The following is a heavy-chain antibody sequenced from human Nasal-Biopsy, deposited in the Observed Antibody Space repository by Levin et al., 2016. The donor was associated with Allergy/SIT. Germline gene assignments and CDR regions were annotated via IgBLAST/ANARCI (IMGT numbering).Heavy chain of an antibody. Sequence: SETLSLTCIVSGGSVSSPTSDYWGWIRQPPGKGLEWLAGFDYDRSPHYNPSLSSRGTISVDTSKNQLSLKLESVTAADTAVYYCARRIGLSGHWYFDVWGRGTLVTVSS. D-gene: IGHD3/OR15-3a*01. CDR1: GGSVSSPTSDY. CDR3: ARRIGLSGHWYFDV. CDR2: FDYDRSP. V-gene: IGHV4-39*01. J-gene: IGHJ2*01.